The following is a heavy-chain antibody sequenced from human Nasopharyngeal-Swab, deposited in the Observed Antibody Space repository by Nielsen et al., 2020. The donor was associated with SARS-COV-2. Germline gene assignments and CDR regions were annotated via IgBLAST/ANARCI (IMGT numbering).Heavy chain of an antibody. Sequence: ASVKVSCKASGYTFTSYAMHWVRQAPGQRLEWMGWINAGNGNTKYSQKFRGRVTITRDTSATTAYMELSSLRSEDTAVYYCARAHPRSCTDGVCFRSQVYNWFDPWGQGTLVTVSS. D-gene: IGHD2-8*01. J-gene: IGHJ5*02. CDR1: GYTFTSYA. CDR3: ARAHPRSCTDGVCFRSQVYNWFDP. CDR2: INAGNGNT. V-gene: IGHV1-3*01.